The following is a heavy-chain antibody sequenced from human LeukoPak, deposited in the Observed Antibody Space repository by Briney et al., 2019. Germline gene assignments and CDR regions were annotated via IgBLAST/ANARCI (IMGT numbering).Heavy chain of an antibody. CDR2: IYYSGST. D-gene: IGHD6-13*01. V-gene: IGHV4-30-4*01. CDR1: GGSISSGDYY. CDR3: AREVSSSWGPSFLDY. Sequence: SQTLSLTCTVSGGSISSGDYYWSWIRQPPGKGLEWIGYIYYSGSTYYNPSLKSRVTISVDTSKNQFSLKLSSVTAADTAVYYCAREVSSSWGPSFLDYWGQGTLVTVSS. J-gene: IGHJ4*02.